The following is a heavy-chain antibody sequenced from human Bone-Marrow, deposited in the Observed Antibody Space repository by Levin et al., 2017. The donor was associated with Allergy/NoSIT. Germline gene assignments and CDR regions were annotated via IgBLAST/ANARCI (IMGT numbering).Heavy chain of an antibody. V-gene: IGHV3-9*01. CDR3: AREGFDA. Sequence: PGGSLRLSCEVSGFNFDDFAMYWLRQRPGKGPEWVSGISWNSGNVGYAEFAKGRFTTSRDNAKKFLYLQMNSLRLEDTAFYYCAREGFDAWGQGTLVIVSS. CDR1: GFNFDDFA. CDR2: ISWNSGNV. J-gene: IGHJ5*02.